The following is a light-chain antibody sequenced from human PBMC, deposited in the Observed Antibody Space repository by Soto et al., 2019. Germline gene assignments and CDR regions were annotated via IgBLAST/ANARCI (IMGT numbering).Light chain of an antibody. J-gene: IGLJ2*01. CDR2: GNS. Sequence: QAVVTQPPSVSGAPGQRVTISCTGSSSNIGAGYDVYWYQQLPGTAPKLLIYGNSNRPSGAPDRFSGSKSGTSASLAITGLQAEDEADYYCQSYDNSLSGVVFGGGTKLTVL. V-gene: IGLV1-40*01. CDR3: QSYDNSLSGVV. CDR1: SSNIGAGYD.